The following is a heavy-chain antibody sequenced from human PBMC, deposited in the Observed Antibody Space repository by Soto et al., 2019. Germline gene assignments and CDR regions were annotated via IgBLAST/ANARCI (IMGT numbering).Heavy chain of an antibody. CDR2: ARNEAKSYTT. V-gene: IGHV3-72*01. CDR1: GFTFNDYH. CDR3: ASVGGLYCPGGSCYSDY. D-gene: IGHD2-15*01. Sequence: GGSLRLSCVASGFTFNDYHMDWVRQAPGKGLEWVGRARNEAKSYTTDYATSVRGRFIISRDDSQNSLVLQMNTLQTDDTAVYYCASVGGLYCPGGSCYSDYCGRGTLVTVSS. J-gene: IGHJ4*02.